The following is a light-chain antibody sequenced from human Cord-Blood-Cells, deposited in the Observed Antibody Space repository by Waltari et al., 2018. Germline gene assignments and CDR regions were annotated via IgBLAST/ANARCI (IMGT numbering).Light chain of an antibody. CDR2: SNN. CDR3: AAWDDSLNVWV. CDR1: SPNIGSNT. V-gene: IGLV1-44*01. J-gene: IGLJ3*02. Sequence: QSVLTQPPSASGTPGQRVTISCSGSSPNIGSNTVNWYQQPPGTAPKRLIYSNNQRPSGVPDRFSGSKSGTSASLAISGLQSEDEADYYCAAWDDSLNVWVFGGGTKLTVL.